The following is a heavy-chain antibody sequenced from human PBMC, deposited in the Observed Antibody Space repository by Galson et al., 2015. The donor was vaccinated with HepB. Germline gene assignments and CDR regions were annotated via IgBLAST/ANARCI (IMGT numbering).Heavy chain of an antibody. CDR3: ARHRGIFGVVWPEPFDP. V-gene: IGHV4-39*01. CDR1: GGSISSSSYY. Sequence: LSLTCTVSGGSISSSSYYWGWIRQPPGKGLEWIGSIYYSGSTYYNPSLKSRVTISVDTSKNQFSLKLSSVTAADTAVYYCARHRGIFGVVWPEPFDPWGQGTLVTVSS. D-gene: IGHD3-3*01. J-gene: IGHJ5*02. CDR2: IYYSGST.